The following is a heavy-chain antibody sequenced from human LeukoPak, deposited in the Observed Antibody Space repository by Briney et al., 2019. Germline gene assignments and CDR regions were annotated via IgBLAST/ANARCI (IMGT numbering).Heavy chain of an antibody. CDR3: AKDIRSFDH. CDR2: IYSDGTA. J-gene: IGHJ5*02. Sequence: GGSLRLSCAASGFTFSNNRMSWVRQAPGKGLEWVSVIYSDGTAYYADSVKGRFTISRDNSKSTVYLQMNSLRADDTAVYYCAKDIRSFDHWGQGTLVTVSS. D-gene: IGHD3-3*02. CDR1: GFTFSNNR. V-gene: IGHV3-53*01.